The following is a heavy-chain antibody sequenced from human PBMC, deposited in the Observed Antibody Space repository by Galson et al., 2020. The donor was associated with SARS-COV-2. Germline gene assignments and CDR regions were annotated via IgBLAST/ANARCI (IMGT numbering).Heavy chain of an antibody. D-gene: IGHD1-1*01. V-gene: IGHV4-39*07. CDR3: ARGANWNDDAFDI. CDR1: GGSISSTSSY. Sequence: SETLSLTCTVSGGSISSTSSYWGWIRQPPGKGLEWIGTIYYNGRTYYNPSLKSRVTILLDKSKNQMSLNLRSATAADMVVYYCARGANWNDDAFDIWGPGTTVIVSS. CDR2: IYYNGRT. J-gene: IGHJ3*02.